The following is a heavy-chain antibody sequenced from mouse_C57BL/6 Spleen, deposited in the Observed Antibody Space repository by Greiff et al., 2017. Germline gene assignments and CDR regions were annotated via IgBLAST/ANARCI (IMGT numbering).Heavy chain of an antibody. V-gene: IGHV10-1*01. Sequence: EVKVVESGGGLVQPKGSLKLSCAASGFSFNTYAMNWVRQAPGKGLEWVARIRSKSNNYATYYADSVKDRFTISRDDSESMLYLQMNNLKTEDTAMYYCVRLGEDGYPYYAMDYWGQGTSVTVSS. J-gene: IGHJ4*01. D-gene: IGHD2-3*01. CDR1: GFSFNTYA. CDR2: IRSKSNNYAT. CDR3: VRLGEDGYPYYAMDY.